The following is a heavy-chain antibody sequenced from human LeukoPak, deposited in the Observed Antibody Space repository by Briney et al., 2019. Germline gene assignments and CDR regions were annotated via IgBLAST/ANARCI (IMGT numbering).Heavy chain of an antibody. J-gene: IGHJ3*02. CDR1: GGSISSSNW. D-gene: IGHD3-3*01. CDR3: ARRDGYFWSVFDI. V-gene: IGHV4-4*02. CDR2: IYHSGST. Sequence: TSETLSLTCAVSGGSISSSNWWSWVRQPPGKGLEWIGEIYHSGSTYYNPSLKSRVTISVDTSKNQFSLKLSSVTAADTAVYYCARRDGYFWSVFDIWGQGTMVTVSS.